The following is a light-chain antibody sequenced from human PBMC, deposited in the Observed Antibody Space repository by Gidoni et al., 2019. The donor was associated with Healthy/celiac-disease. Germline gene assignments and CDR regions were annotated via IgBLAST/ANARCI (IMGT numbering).Light chain of an antibody. CDR3: QQNDNLPLT. CDR1: QYISNY. J-gene: IGKJ4*01. CDR2: DAS. V-gene: IGKV1-33*01. Sequence: DIQMTQSPSSPSASVGDRVCITCQASQYISNYLNWYQQKPGKAPKLLIYDASNLETGVPSRFSGSGSGTDFTFTISSLQPEDIATYYCQQNDNLPLTFGGGTKVEIK.